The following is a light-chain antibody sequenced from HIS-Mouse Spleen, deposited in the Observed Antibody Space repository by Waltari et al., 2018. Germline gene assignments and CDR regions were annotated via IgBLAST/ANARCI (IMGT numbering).Light chain of an antibody. Sequence: QLVLTQSPSASASLGASVKLTCTLSSGHSSYAIEWHQQQPRKGPRYLMKPNSEGSHSKGGGVPDRFSGSSSGAERYLTISSLQSEDEADYYCQTWGTGIRVFGGGTKLTVL. V-gene: IGLV4-69*01. CDR1: SGHSSYA. CDR3: QTWGTGIRV. J-gene: IGLJ2*01. CDR2: PNSEGSH.